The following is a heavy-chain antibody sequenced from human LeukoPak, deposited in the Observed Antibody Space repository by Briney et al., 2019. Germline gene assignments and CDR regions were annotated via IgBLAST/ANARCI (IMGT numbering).Heavy chain of an antibody. Sequence: PGGSLRLSCAASGFTFSSYGMHGVRQAPGKGLEWVAFIRYDGSNKYYADSVKGRFTISRDNSKNTLYLQMNSLRAEDTAVYYCAKGGWTYYYDSSGYSLFYWGQGTLVTVSS. J-gene: IGHJ4*02. CDR3: AKGGWTYYYDSSGYSLFY. D-gene: IGHD3-22*01. V-gene: IGHV3-30*02. CDR2: IRYDGSNK. CDR1: GFTFSSYG.